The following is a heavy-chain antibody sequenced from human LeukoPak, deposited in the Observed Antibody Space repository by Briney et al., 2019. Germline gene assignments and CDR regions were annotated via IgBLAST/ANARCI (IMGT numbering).Heavy chain of an antibody. D-gene: IGHD2-15*01. Sequence: GGSLRLSCAASGFTFSSYDMHWVRQATGKGLEWVSAIGTAGDTYYPGSVKGRFTISRENAKNSLYLQMNSLRAGDTAVYYCARGTRYCSGGSCYSGASSWFDPWGQGTLVTVSS. J-gene: IGHJ5*02. CDR2: IGTAGDT. CDR1: GFTFSSYD. V-gene: IGHV3-13*01. CDR3: ARGTRYCSGGSCYSGASSWFDP.